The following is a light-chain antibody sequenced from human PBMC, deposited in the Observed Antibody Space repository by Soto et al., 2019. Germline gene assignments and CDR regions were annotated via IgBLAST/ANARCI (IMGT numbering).Light chain of an antibody. Sequence: QSVLTQPASVSGSPGQSITISCTGTSSDVGGYNFVSWYQQHPGKAPKLMISEVSNRPSGVSNRFSGSKSGNTASLTISGLQTEDEADYYCSSYTITTALVFGSGTKVIVL. J-gene: IGLJ1*01. CDR3: SSYTITTALV. CDR1: SSDVGGYNF. CDR2: EVS. V-gene: IGLV2-14*01.